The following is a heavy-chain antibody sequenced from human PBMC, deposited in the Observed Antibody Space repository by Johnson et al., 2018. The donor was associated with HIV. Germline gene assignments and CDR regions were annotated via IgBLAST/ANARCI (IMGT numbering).Heavy chain of an antibody. CDR3: AIPDSSAWDSSGYYHVEAFDI. CDR1: GFTFSDYY. J-gene: IGHJ3*02. CDR2: ISSSGSTI. V-gene: IGHV3-11*04. Sequence: QVQLVESGGGVVQPGRSLRLSCAASGFTFSDYYMSWIRQAPGKGLEWVSYISSSGSTIYYADSVKGRFTISRDNAKNSLYLQMNSLRAEDTAVYYCAIPDSSAWDSSGYYHVEAFDIWGQGTMDTVSS. D-gene: IGHD3-22*01.